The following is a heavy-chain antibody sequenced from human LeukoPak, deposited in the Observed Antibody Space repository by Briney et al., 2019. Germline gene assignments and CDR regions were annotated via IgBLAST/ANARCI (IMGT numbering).Heavy chain of an antibody. CDR1: GFTFSSFG. D-gene: IGHD3-9*01. V-gene: IGHV3-33*01. Sequence: PGGSLRLSCAASGFTFSSFGMHWVRQAPGEGLEWVAVTWYDGSKEYYADSVKGRFTISRDNTKNTLYLQMNSLRAEDTAVYYCARGLQRPPYDILTGYFLDYWGQGTLVTVSS. J-gene: IGHJ4*02. CDR3: ARGLQRPPYDILTGYFLDY. CDR2: TWYDGSKE.